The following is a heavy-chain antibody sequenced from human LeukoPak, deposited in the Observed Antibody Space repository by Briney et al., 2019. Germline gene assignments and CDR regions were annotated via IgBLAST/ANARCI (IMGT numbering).Heavy chain of an antibody. V-gene: IGHV4-59*01. Sequence: SETLSLTCSVSGGSFSSYYWSWIRQSPGKGLEWIGHVSNSGYTNYNPSLKSRVTISLDMSKNQLSLKLTSVTAADTGVYYCARGGGSGWYEDYWGQGTLVTVSS. CDR3: ARGGGSGWYEDY. J-gene: IGHJ4*02. D-gene: IGHD6-19*01. CDR2: VSNSGYT. CDR1: GGSFSSYY.